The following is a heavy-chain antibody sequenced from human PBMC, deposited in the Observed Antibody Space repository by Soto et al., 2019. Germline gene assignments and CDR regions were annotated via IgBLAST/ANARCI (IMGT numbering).Heavy chain of an antibody. Sequence: GGSLRLSCAVSGFTFSSYSMNWVRQAPGKGLEWISYISGSSSTIYYADSVKGRFTISRDNAKNSLYLQMNSLRDEDTAVYYCARGLYYYDSRGYWGYWGQGTLVTVSS. V-gene: IGHV3-48*02. CDR1: GFTFSSYS. J-gene: IGHJ4*02. D-gene: IGHD3-22*01. CDR2: ISGSSSTI. CDR3: ARGLYYYDSRGYWGY.